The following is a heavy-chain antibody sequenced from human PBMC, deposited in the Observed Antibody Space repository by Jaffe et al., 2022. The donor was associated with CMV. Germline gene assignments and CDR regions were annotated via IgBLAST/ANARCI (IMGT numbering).Heavy chain of an antibody. J-gene: IGHJ6*03. V-gene: IGHV3-15*01. D-gene: IGHD2-15*01. CDR3: SCYSIYYYYYMDV. Sequence: EVQLVESGGGLVKPGGSLRLSCAASGFTFSNAWMSWVRQAPGKGLEWVGRIKSKTDGGTTDYAAPVKGRFTISRDDSKNTLYLQMNSLKTEDTAVYYCSCYSIYYYYYMDVWGKGTTVTVSS. CDR1: GFTFSNAW. CDR2: IKSKTDGGTT.